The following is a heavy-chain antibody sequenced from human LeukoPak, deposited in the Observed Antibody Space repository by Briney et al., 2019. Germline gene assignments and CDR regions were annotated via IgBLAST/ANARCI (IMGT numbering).Heavy chain of an antibody. V-gene: IGHV5-51*01. J-gene: IGHJ4*02. D-gene: IGHD1-26*01. CDR1: GYSFTTYW. CDR3: ARWASSGSYGYYFDY. Sequence: GESLKMSCKGSGYSFTTYWIGWVRQMPGKGLEWMGIIYPSDSDTRYSPSFQGQVTISADKSISTAYLQWGSLKASDTAMYYCARWASSGSYGYYFDYWGQGTLVTVSS. CDR2: IYPSDSDT.